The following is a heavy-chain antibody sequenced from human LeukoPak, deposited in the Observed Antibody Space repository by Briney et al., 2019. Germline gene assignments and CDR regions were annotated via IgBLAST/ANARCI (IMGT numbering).Heavy chain of an antibody. V-gene: IGHV4-59*01. CDR3: AREGSTSFLDY. J-gene: IGHJ4*02. Sequence: SETLSLTCTVSGGSISSYYWSWIRQPPGKGLEWIGYIYYSGSTNYNPSLKSRVTISVDPSKNQFSLKLSSVTAADTAVYYCAREGSTSFLDYWGQGTLVTVSS. D-gene: IGHD2-2*01. CDR2: IYYSGST. CDR1: GGSISSYY.